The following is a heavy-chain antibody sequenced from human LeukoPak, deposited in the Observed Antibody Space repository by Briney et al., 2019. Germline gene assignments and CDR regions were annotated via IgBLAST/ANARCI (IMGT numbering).Heavy chain of an antibody. Sequence: SETLSLTCTVSGDSISSSSHYWAWIRLPPGKALEWIGHVFYSGSTEYNPSLRSRVTISVDRSKNQFSLKLRSMTAADTAVYYCARGAGEILPTYFDYWGQGTLVTVSS. CDR1: GDSISSSSHY. V-gene: IGHV4-39*07. CDR3: ARGAGEILPTYFDY. CDR2: VFYSGST. D-gene: IGHD6-13*01. J-gene: IGHJ4*02.